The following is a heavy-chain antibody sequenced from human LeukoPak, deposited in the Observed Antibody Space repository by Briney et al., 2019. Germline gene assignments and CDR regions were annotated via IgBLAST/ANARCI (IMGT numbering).Heavy chain of an antibody. CDR2: IKQDGSDK. J-gene: IGHJ4*02. Sequence: GGSLRLSCAASGFTFSSYWMSWVRQAPGKGLEWVANIKQDGSDKYYVDSVKGRFTISRDNAKNSLYLQMNSLRAEDTAVYYCARDDTTSSFDYWGQGTLVTVSP. D-gene: IGHD6-6*01. CDR3: ARDDTTSSFDY. CDR1: GFTFSSYW. V-gene: IGHV3-7*01.